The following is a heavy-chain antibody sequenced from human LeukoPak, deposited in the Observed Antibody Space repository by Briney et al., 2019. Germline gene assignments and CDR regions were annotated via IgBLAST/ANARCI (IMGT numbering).Heavy chain of an antibody. J-gene: IGHJ4*02. CDR3: ARVVGCGGDCYSGISDY. Sequence: GESLKISCKGSGYSFTSYWIGWVRQMPGKGLELMGIIYPGGSDIRYSPSFQGQVTISADKSISTAYLQWSSLKASDTAMYYCARVVGCGGDCYSGISDYWGQGTLVTVSS. V-gene: IGHV5-51*01. CDR1: GYSFTSYW. D-gene: IGHD2-21*02. CDR2: IYPGGSDI.